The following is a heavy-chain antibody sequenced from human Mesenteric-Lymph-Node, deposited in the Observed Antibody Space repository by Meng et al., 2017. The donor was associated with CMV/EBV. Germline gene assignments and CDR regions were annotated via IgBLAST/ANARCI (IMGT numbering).Heavy chain of an antibody. J-gene: IGHJ4*02. V-gene: IGHV3-23*01. CDR2: INHSGDSK. CDR1: GFTFSSHA. D-gene: IGHD3/OR15-3a*01. CDR3: AKGLEIYSDFWSGDYFNF. Sequence: GESLKISCAASGFTFSSHAMSWVRQAPGKGLEWDSTINHSGDSKFHADSVMGRFTVSRDNSKNTLYLQMNSLRAEDTAVYFCAKGLEIYSDFWSGDYFNFWGQGTVVTVSS.